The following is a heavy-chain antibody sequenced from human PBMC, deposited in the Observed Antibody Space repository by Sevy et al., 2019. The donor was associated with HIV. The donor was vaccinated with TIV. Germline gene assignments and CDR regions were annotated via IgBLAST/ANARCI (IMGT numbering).Heavy chain of an antibody. CDR3: AKALDRGCDSLYCYSYYLYYYGLDV. V-gene: IGHV3-9*01. J-gene: IGHJ6*02. CDR2: ISWNSGSI. CDR1: GFSFHEYA. D-gene: IGHD2-21*02. Sequence: RGYLRLSCAASGFSFHEYAMHWVRQAPGKGLEWVAGISWNSGSIGYADSVKGRFTISRDNARQSIHLQMNSLRADDTALYYCAKALDRGCDSLYCYSYYLYYYGLDVWGQGTTVRVSS.